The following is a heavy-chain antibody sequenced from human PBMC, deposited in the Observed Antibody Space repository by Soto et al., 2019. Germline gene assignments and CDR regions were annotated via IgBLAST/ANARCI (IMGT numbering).Heavy chain of an antibody. D-gene: IGHD2-2*01. V-gene: IGHV1-18*01. CDR1: GYTFTIYG. CDR2: MSAYKGNT. Sequence: APVKVSCKSSGYTFTIYGISWLRHAPGQKLELMGWMSAYKGNTNYAQKLQGRVTMTTDTSTSTSYMELRSLSSDDTAVYYFAIDGQGVAAMYYYYGMDVCGQGTTVTVSS. J-gene: IGHJ6*02. CDR3: AIDGQGVAAMYYYYGMDV.